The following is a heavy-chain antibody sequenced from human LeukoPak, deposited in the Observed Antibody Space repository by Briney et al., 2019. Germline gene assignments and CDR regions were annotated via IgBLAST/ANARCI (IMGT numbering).Heavy chain of an antibody. J-gene: IGHJ4*02. D-gene: IGHD6-19*01. Sequence: SQTLSLTCTVSGDSLTSGSYYWAWLRQPAGRGLEWIGRIYTSGSTNYNPSLKSRVTISRDTSKNQFSLKLNSVTAADTAVYFCARGTTFAVAYWFDYWGQGALVTVSS. CDR2: IYTSGST. CDR1: GDSLTSGSYY. V-gene: IGHV4-61*02. CDR3: ARGTTFAVAYWFDY.